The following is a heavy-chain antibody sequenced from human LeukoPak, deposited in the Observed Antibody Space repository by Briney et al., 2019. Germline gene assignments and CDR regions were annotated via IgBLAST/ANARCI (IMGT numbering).Heavy chain of an antibody. D-gene: IGHD2-2*01. V-gene: IGHV1-2*02. CDR3: ARVVVPAAPLPGMDV. Sequence: ASVKVSCKASRYTLTDYYMHWVRQAPGPALEWMGLINPNSGGTNYAQKLQGRVTMTRDTYISTAYMELSRLRSDDTAVYYCARVVVPAAPLPGMDVWGQGTTVTVSS. J-gene: IGHJ6*02. CDR2: INPNSGGT. CDR1: RYTLTDYY.